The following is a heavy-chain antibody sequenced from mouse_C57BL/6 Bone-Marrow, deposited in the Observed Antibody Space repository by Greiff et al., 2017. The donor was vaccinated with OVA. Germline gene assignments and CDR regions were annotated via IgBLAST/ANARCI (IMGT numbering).Heavy chain of an antibody. J-gene: IGHJ2*01. CDR2: FYPGSGSI. CDR3: ARHEGETAQATFFDY. V-gene: IGHV1-62-2*01. CDR1: GYTFTEYT. Sequence: VQLQQSGAELVKPGASVKLSWKASGYTFTEYTIHWVKQRSGQGLEWIGWFYPGSGSIKYNEKFKDKATLTADKSSSTVYMELSRVTSEYSAVYFCARHEGETAQATFFDYWGQGTTLTVSS. D-gene: IGHD3-2*02.